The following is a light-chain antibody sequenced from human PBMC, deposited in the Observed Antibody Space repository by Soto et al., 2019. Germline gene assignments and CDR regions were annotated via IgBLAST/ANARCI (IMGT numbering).Light chain of an antibody. V-gene: IGKV3-20*01. J-gene: IGKJ1*01. CDR3: QQSGSSPQT. CDR1: QGVASRY. Sequence: EIVLTQSPGTLSLSPGERVTLSCRASQGVASRYLAWYQQKPGQAPRLLIYHASSRATGIPDRFSGSGSGTDFTLTITRLEPEDFAVYFCQQSGSSPQTFGQGTKVEIK. CDR2: HAS.